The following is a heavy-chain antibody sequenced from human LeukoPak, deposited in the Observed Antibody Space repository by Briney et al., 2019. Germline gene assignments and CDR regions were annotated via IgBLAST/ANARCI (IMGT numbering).Heavy chain of an antibody. CDR2: ILYDGSNK. Sequence: PGRSLRLSCAASGFTFSSYAMHWVRQAPGKGLEWVAVILYDGSNKYYADSVKGRFTISRDNPKNTLYLQVNSLRAEDTAVYFCAKRGVVIRVILVGFHKEAYYFDSWGQGALVTVSS. V-gene: IGHV3-30*04. CDR1: GFTFSSYA. J-gene: IGHJ4*02. CDR3: AKRGVVIRVILVGFHKEAYYFDS. D-gene: IGHD3-22*01.